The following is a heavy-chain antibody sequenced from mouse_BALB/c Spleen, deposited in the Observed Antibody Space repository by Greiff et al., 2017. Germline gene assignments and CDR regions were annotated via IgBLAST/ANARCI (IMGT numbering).Heavy chain of an antibody. Sequence: EVQLVESGGGLVQPGGSMKLSCVASGFTFSNYWMNWVRQSPEKGLEWVAEIRLKSNNYATHYAESVKGRFTISRDDSKSSVYLQMNNLRAEDTGIYYCTRNWDYAMDYWGQGTSVTVSS. CDR3: TRNWDYAMDY. CDR1: GFTFSNYW. D-gene: IGHD4-1*01. CDR2: IRLKSNNYAT. J-gene: IGHJ4*01. V-gene: IGHV6-6*02.